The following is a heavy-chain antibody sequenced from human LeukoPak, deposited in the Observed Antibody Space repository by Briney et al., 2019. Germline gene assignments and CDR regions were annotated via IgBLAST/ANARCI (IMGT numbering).Heavy chain of an antibody. CDR3: SRHAKTYYGSGSYSTNFDY. V-gene: IGHV4-61*05. Sequence: PSETLSLTCTVSGGSISSSSYYWGWIRPPPGKGLEWIGYIYYSGSTNDNPALKSRVTISVDTSKNQFSLKLSSVTAADTAVYYCSRHAKTYYGSGSYSTNFDYWGQGTLATVSS. D-gene: IGHD3-10*01. CDR2: IYYSGST. CDR1: GGSISSSSYY. J-gene: IGHJ4*02.